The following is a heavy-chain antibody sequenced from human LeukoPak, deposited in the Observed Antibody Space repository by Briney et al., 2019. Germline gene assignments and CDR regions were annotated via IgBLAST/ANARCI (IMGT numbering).Heavy chain of an antibody. CDR1: GYTLTELS. CDR3: ATSRDRSNAGMEGHAFDI. V-gene: IGHV1-24*01. D-gene: IGHD6-13*01. CDR2: FDPEDGET. J-gene: IGHJ3*02. Sequence: ASVKVSCKVSGYTLTELSMHWVRQAPGKGLEWMGGFDPEDGETIYAQKFQGRVTMTEDTSTDTAYMELSSLRSEDTAVYSCATSRDRSNAGMEGHAFDIWGQGTMVSVSS.